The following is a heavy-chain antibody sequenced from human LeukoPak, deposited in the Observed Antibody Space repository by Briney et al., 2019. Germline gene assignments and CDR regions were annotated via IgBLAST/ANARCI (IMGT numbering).Heavy chain of an antibody. J-gene: IGHJ4*02. Sequence: SETLSLTCTVSGGSISSYYWSWIRKPPGKGLEWIGYIYYSGSTNYNPSLKSRVTISVDTSKNQFSLKLSSVTAADTAVYYCARGLTYYDILTGYYSPYFDYWGQGTLVTVSS. D-gene: IGHD3-9*01. CDR1: GGSISSYY. V-gene: IGHV4-59*01. CDR2: IYYSGST. CDR3: ARGLTYYDILTGYYSPYFDY.